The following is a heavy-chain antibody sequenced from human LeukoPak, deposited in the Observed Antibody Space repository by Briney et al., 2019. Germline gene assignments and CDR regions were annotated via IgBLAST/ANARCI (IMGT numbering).Heavy chain of an antibody. CDR2: INHSGST. CDR1: GGSFSGYY. CDR3: ARRDYDLQPYPRAYYFDY. D-gene: IGHD3-22*01. J-gene: IGHJ4*02. V-gene: IGHV4-34*01. Sequence: NPSETLSLTCAVYGGSFSGYYWSWIRQPPGKGLEWIGEINHSGSTNCNPSLKSRVTISVDTSKNQFSLKLSSVTAADTAVYYCARRDYDLQPYPRAYYFDYWGQGTLVTVSS.